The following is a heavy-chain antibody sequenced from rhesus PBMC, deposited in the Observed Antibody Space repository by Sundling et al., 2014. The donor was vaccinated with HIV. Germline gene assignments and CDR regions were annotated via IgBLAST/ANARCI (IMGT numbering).Heavy chain of an antibody. V-gene: IGHV4-147*01. CDR2: IYGSGSPT. CDR1: GGSISSHY. Sequence: QVQLQESGPGLAKPSETLSLTCAVSGGSISSHYWSWIRQAPGKGLEWIGYIYGSGSPTNYNPSLRSRVTISTDTSKNQFSLKLSSVTAADTAVYYCARRKYSSWSFDYWGQGVLVTVSS. CDR3: ARRKYSSWSFDY. D-gene: IGHD6-13*01. J-gene: IGHJ4*01.